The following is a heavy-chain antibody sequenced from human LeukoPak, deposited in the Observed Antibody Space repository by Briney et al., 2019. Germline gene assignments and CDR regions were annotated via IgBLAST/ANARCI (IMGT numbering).Heavy chain of an antibody. J-gene: IGHJ5*02. Sequence: SETLSLTCAVSRASISSPYYWAWIRQSPGKGLECIGSMFHTGSTYYSPSLKSRVTISLDTSQNQFSLKMRSVTAADTAVYYCASQISSRTLWFDPWGHGILVSVSS. CDR1: RASISSPYY. D-gene: IGHD2-2*01. CDR3: ASQISSRTLWFDP. CDR2: MFHTGST. V-gene: IGHV4-38-2*01.